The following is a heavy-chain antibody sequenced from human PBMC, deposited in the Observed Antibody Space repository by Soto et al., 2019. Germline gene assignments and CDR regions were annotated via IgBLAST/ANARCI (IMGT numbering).Heavy chain of an antibody. CDR1: GFTFSSYA. D-gene: IGHD3-16*01. CDR3: AREQGGDIDY. CDR2: ISYDGSNK. V-gene: IGHV3-30-3*01. Sequence: QVQLVESGGGVVQPGRSLRLSCAASGFTFSSYAMHWVRQAPGKGLEWVAVISYDGSNKYYADSVKGRFTISRDNSRNSLYLQMTNLRAEDTAVYYCAREQGGDIDYWGQGTLVTVAS. J-gene: IGHJ4*02.